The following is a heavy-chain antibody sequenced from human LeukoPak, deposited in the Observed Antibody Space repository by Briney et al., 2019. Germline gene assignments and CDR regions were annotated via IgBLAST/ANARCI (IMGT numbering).Heavy chain of an antibody. D-gene: IGHD3-22*01. CDR3: ARDYYDSSGQNLQNWFDP. Sequence: GGSLRLSCAASGFTFSDYYMSWIRQAPGKGLEWVSYISSSGSTIYYADSVKGRFTISRDNAKNSLYLQMNSLRAEDTAVYYCARDYYDSSGQNLQNWFDPWGQGTLVTVSS. J-gene: IGHJ5*02. CDR2: ISSSGSTI. CDR1: GFTFSDYY. V-gene: IGHV3-11*01.